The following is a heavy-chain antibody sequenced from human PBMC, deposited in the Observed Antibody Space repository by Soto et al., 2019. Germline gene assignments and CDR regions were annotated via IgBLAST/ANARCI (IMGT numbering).Heavy chain of an antibody. CDR2: IRAKVYGGAI. V-gene: IGHV3-49*03. CDR3: ARDGGYCGYGCHIGNWYFGL. D-gene: IGHD3-22*01. CDR1: GFTFGGYA. J-gene: IGHJ2*01. Sequence: EEQLEESGGDLVEPGRSLRLSCTASGFTFGGYAMSWFRQAPGKGLEWVGFIRAKVYGGAIDYAAPVKGRFSISRDDSKNIAYLQINSLKSEDTAVYYCARDGGYCGYGCHIGNWYFGLWGRGTLVTVSS.